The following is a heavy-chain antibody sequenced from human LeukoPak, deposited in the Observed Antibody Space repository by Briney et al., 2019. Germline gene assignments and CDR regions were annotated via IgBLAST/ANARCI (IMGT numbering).Heavy chain of an antibody. Sequence: GGSLRLSCVASRFTFSSHAMSWVRQAPRKGLEWVSTITASGGSTYNADSVKGRFTISRDNSKNTLYLQMHGLRAEDTAVYYCACQPGYSGYDALNWFDPWGQGTLVTVSS. CDR3: ACQPGYSGYDALNWFDP. CDR2: ITASGGST. CDR1: RFTFSSHA. V-gene: IGHV3-23*01. D-gene: IGHD5-12*01. J-gene: IGHJ5*02.